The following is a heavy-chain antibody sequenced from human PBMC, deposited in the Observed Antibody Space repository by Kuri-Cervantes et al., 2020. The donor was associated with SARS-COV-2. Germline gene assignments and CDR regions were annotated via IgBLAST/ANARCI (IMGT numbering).Heavy chain of an antibody. CDR1: GGSISSYY. D-gene: IGHD3-9*01. CDR3: ARDTYYDILTGYSPLGFDP. Sequence: SETLSLTCTVSGGSISSYYWSWIRQPAGKGLEWIGRIYTSGSTNYNPSLKSRVTMSVDTSKNQFSLKLSSVTAADTAVYYCARDTYYDILTGYSPLGFDPWGQGTLVSLL. V-gene: IGHV4-4*07. J-gene: IGHJ5*02. CDR2: IYTSGST.